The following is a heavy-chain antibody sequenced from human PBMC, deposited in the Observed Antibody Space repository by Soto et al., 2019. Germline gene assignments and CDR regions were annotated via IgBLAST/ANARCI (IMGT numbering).Heavy chain of an antibody. Sequence: SETLSLTCIVSGGSISSSSYYWGWIRQPPGKGLEWIGSIYYSGSTYYNPSLKSRVTISVDTSKNQFSLKLSSVTAADTAVFYCARHRARNWFDPCGQGTLLTVSS. V-gene: IGHV4-39*01. CDR2: IYYSGST. CDR3: ARHRARNWFDP. CDR1: GGSISSSSYY. D-gene: IGHD6-6*01. J-gene: IGHJ5*02.